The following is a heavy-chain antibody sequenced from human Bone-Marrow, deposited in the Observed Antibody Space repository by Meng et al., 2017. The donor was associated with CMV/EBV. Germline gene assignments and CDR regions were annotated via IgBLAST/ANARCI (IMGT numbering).Heavy chain of an antibody. CDR2: ISWDGGST. CDR3: AKDIGHHIPDYALDD. CDR1: GFTFDDYA. V-gene: IGHV3-43D*03. D-gene: IGHD4-17*01. Sequence: GGFLRLSCAASGFTFDDYAMHWARQAPGKGLEWVSLISWDGGSTYYADSVKGRFTISRDNSKNSLYLQMNSLRAEDTALYYCAKDIGHHIPDYALDDWGQGTTVTVSS. J-gene: IGHJ4*02.